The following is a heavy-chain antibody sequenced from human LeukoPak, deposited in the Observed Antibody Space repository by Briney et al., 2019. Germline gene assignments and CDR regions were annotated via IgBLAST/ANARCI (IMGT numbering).Heavy chain of an antibody. Sequence: GGSLRLSCAASGFTLSGSWMHWVRQAPGKGLVWVSRISSDGSGSSTMYADSVKGRFTISRDDAKNTLYLQMNTLRGEDTAVYYCVKSSGWPDYWGQGTLVTVSS. CDR3: VKSSGWPDY. V-gene: IGHV3-74*03. CDR2: ISSDGSGSST. CDR1: GFTLSGSW. D-gene: IGHD6-19*01. J-gene: IGHJ4*02.